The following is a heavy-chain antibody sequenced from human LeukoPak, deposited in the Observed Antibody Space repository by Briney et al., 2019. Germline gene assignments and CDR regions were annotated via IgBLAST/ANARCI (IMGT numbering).Heavy chain of an antibody. Sequence: GGSLRLSCAASGFAVHAFDMYWVRQAPGKGLEWVSRINSDGGKTYYADSVRGRFTISRDNSKNSLYLQMNSLRTDDAALYYCATWAFYHGLDVWGQGTTVTVSS. CDR3: ATWAFYHGLDV. D-gene: IGHD1-26*01. J-gene: IGHJ6*02. CDR1: GFAVHAFD. V-gene: IGHV3-43*02. CDR2: INSDGGKT.